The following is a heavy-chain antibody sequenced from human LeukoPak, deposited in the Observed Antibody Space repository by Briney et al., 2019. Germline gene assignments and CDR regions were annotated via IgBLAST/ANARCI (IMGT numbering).Heavy chain of an antibody. D-gene: IGHD3-22*01. CDR3: ARGPYSYDSSGAFDI. V-gene: IGHV4-61*02. CDR2: ISSSGST. CDR1: GDSISSGDYY. J-gene: IGHJ3*02. Sequence: SQTLSLTCTVSGDSISSGDYYWSWIRQPAGKGLEWIGRISSSGSTNYNPSLKSRVTISVDTSKNQFSLKLSSVTTADTAVYFCARGPYSYDSSGAFDIWGQGTMVTVSS.